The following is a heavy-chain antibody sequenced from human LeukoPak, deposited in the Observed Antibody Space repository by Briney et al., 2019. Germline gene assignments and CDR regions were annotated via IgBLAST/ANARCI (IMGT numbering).Heavy chain of an antibody. D-gene: IGHD6-13*01. CDR2: IYTSGST. J-gene: IGHJ6*03. Sequence: SETLSLTCTVSGGSISSYYWSWIRQPAGKGLEWIGRIYTSGSTNYNPSLKSRVTMSVDTSKNQFSLKLSSVTAADTAVYYCARHIAAAGQVYYYYYYYMDVWGKGITVTVSS. CDR3: ARHIAAAGQVYYYYYYYMDV. CDR1: GGSISSYY. V-gene: IGHV4-4*07.